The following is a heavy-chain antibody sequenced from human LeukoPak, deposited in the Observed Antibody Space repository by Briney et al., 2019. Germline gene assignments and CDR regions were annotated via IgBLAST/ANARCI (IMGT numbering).Heavy chain of an antibody. CDR2: IWYDGSNK. CDR1: GFTFSSYG. CDR3: ARWPTGTTGIDYYYMDV. Sequence: GGSLRLSCAASGFTFSSYGVHWVRQAPGKGLEWVAVIWYDGSNKYYADSVKGRFTISRDNSKNTLYLQMNSLRAEDTAVYYCARWPTGTTGIDYYYMDVWGKGTTVTVSS. J-gene: IGHJ6*03. V-gene: IGHV3-33*01. D-gene: IGHD1-7*01.